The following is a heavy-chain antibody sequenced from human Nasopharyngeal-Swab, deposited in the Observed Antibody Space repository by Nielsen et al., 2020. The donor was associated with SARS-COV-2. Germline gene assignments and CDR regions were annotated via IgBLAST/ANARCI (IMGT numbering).Heavy chain of an antibody. CDR1: GFIFSNYN. V-gene: IGHV3-48*04. Sequence: GGSLRLSCAASGFIFSNYNMNWVRQAPGKGLEWVSYIGVTSSTRYYADSLRGRFTISRDNAKNSLYLRMNSLRAEDTAVYYCARGGSSWPHWYFDLWGRGTLVTVSS. D-gene: IGHD6-13*01. CDR2: IGVTSSTR. J-gene: IGHJ2*01. CDR3: ARGGSSWPHWYFDL.